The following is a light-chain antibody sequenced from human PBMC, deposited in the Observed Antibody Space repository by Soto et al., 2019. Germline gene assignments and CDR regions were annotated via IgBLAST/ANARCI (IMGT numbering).Light chain of an antibody. Sequence: EIVLPKTQATLSSFPGDRVTLSRMASQYINTRLAWYQHRPVQSPRLLIHQTSLRAAGIPARFSGRGAGTEVTLSISSLEPEDFAVYYCQQRSNWPITFGQGTRLEIK. CDR1: QYINTR. V-gene: IGKV3D-11*03. J-gene: IGKJ5*01. CDR2: QTS. CDR3: QQRSNWPIT.